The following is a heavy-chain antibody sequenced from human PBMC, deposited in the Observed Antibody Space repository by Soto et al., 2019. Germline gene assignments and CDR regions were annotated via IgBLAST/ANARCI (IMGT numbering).Heavy chain of an antibody. CDR1: GGSISSSTYY. CDR3: TRHQTTNYGSGFPFDP. J-gene: IGHJ5*02. D-gene: IGHD3-10*01. Sequence: PSETLSLTCTVSGGSISSSTYYWSWIRQPPEKGLQWIASIYDTGRTQYNSALGSRVTISVDTSKNQFSLRLSSVTATDTAVYYCTRHQTTNYGSGFPFDPWGQGTLVTAPQ. CDR2: IYDTGRT. V-gene: IGHV4-39*01.